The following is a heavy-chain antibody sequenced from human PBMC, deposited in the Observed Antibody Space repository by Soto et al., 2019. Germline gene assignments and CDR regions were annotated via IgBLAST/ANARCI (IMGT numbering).Heavy chain of an antibody. J-gene: IGHJ3*02. V-gene: IGHV3-21*01. Sequence: EVQLVESGGGLVKPGGSLRLSCAASGFTFSSYSMNWVRQAPGKGLEWVSSISSSSSYIYYADSVKGRFTISRDNAKNSLYLQMNSLRAEDTAVYYCARFWDIVATIRPFDIWGQGTMVTVSS. CDR3: ARFWDIVATIRPFDI. CDR1: GFTFSSYS. D-gene: IGHD5-12*01. CDR2: ISSSSSYI.